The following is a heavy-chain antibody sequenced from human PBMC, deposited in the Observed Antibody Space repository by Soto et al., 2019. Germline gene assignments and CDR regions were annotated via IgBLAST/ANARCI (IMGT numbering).Heavy chain of an antibody. V-gene: IGHV3-21*02. CDR1: RFTFSDSP. Sequence: EVQLVESGGGLVKPGGSLRLSCVASRFTFSDSPMRWVRQAPGKGLEWVSTIGSSSSNIFYAGSVKGRFTISRDNAKKSLYLQMDNLRAEDTAVYFCAIGLGGVPVAAGFDYWGQGTLVTVSS. J-gene: IGHJ4*02. CDR3: AIGLGGVPVAAGFDY. CDR2: IGSSSSNI. D-gene: IGHD3-10*01.